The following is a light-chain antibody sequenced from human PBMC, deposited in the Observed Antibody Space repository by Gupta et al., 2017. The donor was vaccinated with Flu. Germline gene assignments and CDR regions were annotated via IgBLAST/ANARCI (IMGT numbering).Light chain of an antibody. CDR2: KAS. J-gene: IGKJ4*01. V-gene: IGKV1-5*03. Sequence: PSTLSAYVGDRVTITCRARQSISSWLDWYQQKPGKAPKLLIYKASKGESGVPSRFSGSGYGTEFTLTISSRQPEDFANYYCQHENSSSVTFGRGTXVDI. CDR3: QHENSSSVT. CDR1: QSISSW.